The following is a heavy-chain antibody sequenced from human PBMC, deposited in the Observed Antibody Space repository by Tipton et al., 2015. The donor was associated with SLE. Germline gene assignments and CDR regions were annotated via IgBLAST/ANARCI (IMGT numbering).Heavy chain of an antibody. CDR3: TKDHGSNWYSAY. CDR2: INWNGGST. D-gene: IGHD6-13*01. Sequence: QLVQSGGGVVQPGRSLRLSCSASGFTFDDYGMSWVRQAPGKGLEWVSGINWNGGSTGYADSVKGRFTISRDNAKNSLYLQMNSLRAEDTAVYYCTKDHGSNWYSAYWGQGTLVTVSS. V-gene: IGHV3-20*04. CDR1: GFTFDDYG. J-gene: IGHJ4*02.